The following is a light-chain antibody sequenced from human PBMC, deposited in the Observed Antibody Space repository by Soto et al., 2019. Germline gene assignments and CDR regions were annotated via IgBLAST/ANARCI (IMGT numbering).Light chain of an antibody. CDR1: QGISSY. J-gene: IGKJ1*01. CDR2: AAS. V-gene: IGKV1-8*01. CDR3: QQYYSYPRA. Sequence: AIRMTQSPSSLSASTGDRVTISCRASQGISSYLAWYQKKPGKAPKLLIYAASTLQSGVPSRFSGSGSGTDFTLTISCLQSEDFATYYCQQYYSYPRAFGQGTKVE.